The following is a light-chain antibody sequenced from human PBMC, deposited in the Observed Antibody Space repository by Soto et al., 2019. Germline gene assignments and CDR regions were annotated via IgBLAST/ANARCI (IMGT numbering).Light chain of an antibody. V-gene: IGLV1-44*01. J-gene: IGLJ2*01. Sequence: VLTPAPSASGTPGQRVTISYSGTGSNIGSNTVNWYQQLPGTAPKVVIHSNDQRPSGVPDRFSASKSGTSASLAISGLQSEDEADYYCEAWDDSLSGPVFGGGTKVTGL. CDR3: EAWDDSLSGPV. CDR2: SND. CDR1: GSNIGSNT.